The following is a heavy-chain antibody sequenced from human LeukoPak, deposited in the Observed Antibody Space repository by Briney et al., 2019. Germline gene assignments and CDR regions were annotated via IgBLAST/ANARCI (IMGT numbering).Heavy chain of an antibody. CDR1: GGSISSSNW. D-gene: IGHD3/OR15-3a*01. J-gene: IGHJ4*02. V-gene: IGHV4-4*02. CDR2: IYHSGST. CDR3: ARQTGSGLFILP. Sequence: SETLSLTCAVSGGSISSSNWWSWVRQPPGKGLEWIGEIYHSGSTNYNPSLKSRVTISVDTSKNQFSLRLTSVTAADTAVYYCARQTGSGLFILPGGQGTLVTVSS.